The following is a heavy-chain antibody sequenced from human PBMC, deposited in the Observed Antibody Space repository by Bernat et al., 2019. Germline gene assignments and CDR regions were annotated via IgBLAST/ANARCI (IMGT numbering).Heavy chain of an antibody. D-gene: IGHD3-22*01. CDR3: ARDSYYYGSNYHWLWPSTYYYYGMDV. Sequence: EVQLVESGGGLVQPGGSLRLSCAASGFTFSSYWMHWVRQAPGKGLVWVSRINSDGSSTSYADSVKGRFTISRDNAKNTLYLQMNSLRAEDTAVYYCARDSYYYGSNYHWLWPSTYYYYGMDVWGQGTTVTVSS. V-gene: IGHV3-74*01. CDR2: INSDGSST. CDR1: GFTFSSYW. J-gene: IGHJ6*02.